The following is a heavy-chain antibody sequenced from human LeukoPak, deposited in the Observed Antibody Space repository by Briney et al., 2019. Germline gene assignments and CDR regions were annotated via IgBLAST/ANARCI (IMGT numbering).Heavy chain of an antibody. CDR3: ARDFNEYSSSWLTYYYYYYMDV. D-gene: IGHD6-13*01. Sequence: GGSLRLSCAASGFTFSSYWMHWVRQAPGKGLVWVSRINSDGSSTSYADSVKGRFTISRDNAKNTLYLQMNSLRAEDTAVYYCARDFNEYSSSWLTYYYYYYMDVRGKGTTVTISS. J-gene: IGHJ6*03. CDR2: INSDGSST. CDR1: GFTFSSYW. V-gene: IGHV3-74*01.